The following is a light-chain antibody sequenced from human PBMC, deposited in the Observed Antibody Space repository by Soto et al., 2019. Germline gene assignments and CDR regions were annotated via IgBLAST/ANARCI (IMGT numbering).Light chain of an antibody. V-gene: IGKV3-20*01. Sequence: IVLTQCPGTLSLSPGEKATLSCRASRSVSSSYLAWYQQKPGQAPRLLIYGASSRATGIPDRFSGSGSGTDFTLTISRLEPEDFAVYYCQHYGSSPETFGQGTK. CDR2: GAS. CDR3: QHYGSSPET. CDR1: RSVSSSY. J-gene: IGKJ1*01.